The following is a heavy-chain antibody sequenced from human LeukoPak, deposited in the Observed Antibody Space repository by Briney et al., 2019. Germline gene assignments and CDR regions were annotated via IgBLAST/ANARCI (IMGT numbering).Heavy chain of an antibody. J-gene: IGHJ5*02. CDR3: AKANGYYDS. Sequence: GGSLRLSCAASGFTFSIYGMNWVRQTPEKGLEWVSGISGSGGTTYYADAVKGRFTTSRDNSKNTVYLQMDSLRAEDTAVYYCAKANGYYDSWGQGTLVTVSS. V-gene: IGHV3-23*01. D-gene: IGHD3-16*01. CDR1: GFTFSIYG. CDR2: ISGSGGTT.